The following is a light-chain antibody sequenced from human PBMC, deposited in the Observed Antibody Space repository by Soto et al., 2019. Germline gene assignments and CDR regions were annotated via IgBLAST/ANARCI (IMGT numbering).Light chain of an antibody. J-gene: IGKJ5*01. CDR2: GAS. CDR1: QSVSSSY. CDR3: QQDGSSIT. V-gene: IGKV3-20*01. Sequence: EIVLTQSPGNLSLSPGERATLSCRASQSVSSSYLAWYQQKPGQAPRLLIYGASSRATGIPERFSGSGSGTDFTLTISRLEPEDWAVYYCQQDGSSITVGQGTRLASK.